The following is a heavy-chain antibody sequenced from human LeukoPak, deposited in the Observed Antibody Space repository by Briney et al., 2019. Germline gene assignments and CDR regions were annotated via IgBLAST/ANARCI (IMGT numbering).Heavy chain of an antibody. J-gene: IGHJ6*03. Sequence: PGGSLRLSCAASGFTFSSYAMHWVRQAPGKGLEWVAFIRYDGSNKYYADSVKGRFTISRDNSKNTLYLQMNSLRAEDTAVYYCAKDGEDIVVVVAATPGLHYYYYMDVWGKGTTVTISS. CDR3: AKDGEDIVVVVAATPGLHYYYYMDV. V-gene: IGHV3-30*02. CDR2: IRYDGSNK. D-gene: IGHD2-15*01. CDR1: GFTFSSYA.